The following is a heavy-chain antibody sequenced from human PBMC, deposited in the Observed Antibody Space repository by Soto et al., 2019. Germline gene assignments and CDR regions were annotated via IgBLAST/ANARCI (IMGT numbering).Heavy chain of an antibody. Sequence: SVKVSCKASGGTFSSYAISWVRQAPGQGLEWMGGIIPIFGTANYAQKFQGRVTITADESTSTAYMELSSLRSDDTAVYYCARDSSGWFDPWGQGTLVTVSS. CDR1: GGTFSSYA. J-gene: IGHJ5*02. CDR2: IIPIFGTA. V-gene: IGHV1-69*13. CDR3: ARDSSGWFDP. D-gene: IGHD6-6*01.